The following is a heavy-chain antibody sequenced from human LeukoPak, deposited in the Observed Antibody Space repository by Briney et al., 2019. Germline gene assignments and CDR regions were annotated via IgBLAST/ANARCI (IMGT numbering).Heavy chain of an antibody. J-gene: IGHJ3*01. V-gene: IGHV3-74*01. CDR3: IVVVEPPDSDGFDV. D-gene: IGHD1-14*01. CDR2: INADGSTT. Sequence: GGSLRLSCAASGFTFGNSWVHWVRQAPGKGLVWVSLINADGSTTSYADSVKGRFTISRDNARNTLSLEMSSLTIEDTAVYYCIVVVEPPDSDGFDVWGQGTMITVSS. CDR1: GFTFGNSW.